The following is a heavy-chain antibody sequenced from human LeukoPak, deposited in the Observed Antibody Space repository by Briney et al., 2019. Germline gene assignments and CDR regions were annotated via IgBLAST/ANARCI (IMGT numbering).Heavy chain of an antibody. CDR3: ARETWGSYRGGAFDI. V-gene: IGHV1-69*05. D-gene: IGHD1-26*01. CDR1: GGTFSSYA. Sequence: ASVKVSCKASGGTFSSYAMSWVRQAPGQGLEWMGRIIPIFGTANYAQKFQGRVTITTDESTSTAYMELSSLRSEDTAVYYCARETWGSYRGGAFDIWGQGTMVTVSS. J-gene: IGHJ3*02. CDR2: IIPIFGTA.